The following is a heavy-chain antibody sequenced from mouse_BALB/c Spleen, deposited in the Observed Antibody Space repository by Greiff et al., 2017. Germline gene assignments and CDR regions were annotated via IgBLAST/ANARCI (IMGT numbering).Heavy chain of an antibody. CDR1: GFNIKDTY. CDR3: ARDYYGSSYVGFAY. J-gene: IGHJ3*01. D-gene: IGHD1-1*01. CDR2: IDPANGNT. Sequence: VQLQQSGAELVKPGASVKLSCTASGFNIKDTYMHWVKQRPEQGLEWIGRIDPANGNTKYDPKFQGKATITADTSSNTAYLQLSSLTSEDTAVYYCARDYYGSSYVGFAYGGQGTLSLSLQ. V-gene: IGHV14-3*02.